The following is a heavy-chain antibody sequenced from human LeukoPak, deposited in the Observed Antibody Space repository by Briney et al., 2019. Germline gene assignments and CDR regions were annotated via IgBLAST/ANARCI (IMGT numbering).Heavy chain of an antibody. CDR2: IYSGGST. CDR1: GFTFSSYS. D-gene: IGHD5-18*01. CDR3: ASRGYSYGYYFDY. J-gene: IGHJ4*02. V-gene: IGHV3-53*01. Sequence: GGSLRLSCAASGFTFSSYSMNWVRQAPGKGLEWVSVIYSGGSTYYADSVKGRFTISRDNSKNTLYLQMNSLRAEDTAVYYCASRGYSYGYYFDYWGQGTLVTVSS.